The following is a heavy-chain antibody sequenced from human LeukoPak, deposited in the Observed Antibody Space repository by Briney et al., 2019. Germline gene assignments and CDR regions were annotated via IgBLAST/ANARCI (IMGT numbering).Heavy chain of an antibody. J-gene: IGHJ4*02. CDR1: GGSLSGYY. Sequence: SETLSLTCAVSGGSLSGYYWSWIRQPPGKGLEWIGEINHSGSTNYNPSLKSRVTISVDTSKNQFSLKLSSVTAADTAVYYCARGNRGGLAAAVFDYWGQGTLVTVSS. CDR3: ARGNRGGLAAAVFDY. D-gene: IGHD6-13*01. CDR2: INHSGST. V-gene: IGHV4-34*01.